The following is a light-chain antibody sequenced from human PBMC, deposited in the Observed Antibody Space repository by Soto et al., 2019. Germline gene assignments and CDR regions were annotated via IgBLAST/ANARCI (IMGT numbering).Light chain of an antibody. CDR2: DVS. CDR3: SSYTSSSRSV. CDR1: SSDVGGYNY. V-gene: IGLV2-14*01. J-gene: IGLJ1*01. Sequence: QSALTQPASVSGSPGQSITISCTGTSSDVGGYNYVSWYQQHPGKAPKLMIYDVSNRPSGVSNRFSGSKSGNTASLTISGLQAEDEADYYCSSYTSSSRSVFGTGTKLTV.